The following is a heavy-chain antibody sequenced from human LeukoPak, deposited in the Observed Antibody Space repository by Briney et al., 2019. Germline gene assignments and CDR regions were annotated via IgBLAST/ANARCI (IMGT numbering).Heavy chain of an antibody. CDR1: GYTFTSYD. V-gene: IGHV1-8*01. Sequence: GASVNVSCKASGYTFTSYDINWVRQATGQGLEWMGWMNPNSGNTGYAQKFQGRVTMTRNTSISTAYMELSSLRSEDTAVYYCARDYSSGWYGTPSSDYWGQGTLVTVSS. J-gene: IGHJ4*02. D-gene: IGHD6-19*01. CDR3: ARDYSSGWYGTPSSDY. CDR2: MNPNSGNT.